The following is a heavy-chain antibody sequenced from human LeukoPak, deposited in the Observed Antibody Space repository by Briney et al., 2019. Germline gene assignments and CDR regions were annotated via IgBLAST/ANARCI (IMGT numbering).Heavy chain of an antibody. Sequence: ASVKVSCKASGYTFTGYYMHWVRQAPGQGLEWMGWINPNSGGTNYAQKFQGRVTMTRDTSISTAYMELSRLRSDDTAVYYCAKVSGYSSGWVNEDFDYWGQGTLVTVSS. CDR1: GYTFTGYY. J-gene: IGHJ4*02. D-gene: IGHD6-19*01. V-gene: IGHV1-2*02. CDR2: INPNSGGT. CDR3: AKVSGYSSGWVNEDFDY.